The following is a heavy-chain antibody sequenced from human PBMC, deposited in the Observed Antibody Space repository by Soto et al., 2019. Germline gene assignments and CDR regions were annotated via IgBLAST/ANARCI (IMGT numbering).Heavy chain of an antibody. CDR1: GFSLSTSKKC. D-gene: IGHD3-22*01. V-gene: IGHV2-70*11. J-gene: IGHJ4*02. CDR2: IDWDDDK. CDR3: ARRDDSSGGSWDY. Sequence: ESGPTLGKPPQTLALACSFPGFSLSTSKKCVSWIRQPPGKALEWLARIDWDDDKYYSTSLKTRLTISKDTSKNQVVLTMANMDPVDTATYYCARRDDSSGGSWDYWGQGTLVTVS.